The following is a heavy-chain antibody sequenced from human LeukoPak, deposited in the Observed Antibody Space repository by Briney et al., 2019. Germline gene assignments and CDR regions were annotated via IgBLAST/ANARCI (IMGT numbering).Heavy chain of an antibody. D-gene: IGHD6-13*01. CDR2: INSDGSST. CDR1: GFTFSSYW. J-gene: IGHJ4*02. Sequence: PGGSLRLSCAASGFTFSSYWMHWVRQAPGKGLAWVSRINSDGSSTSYADSVKGRFTISRGNAKNTLYLQMNSLRAEDTAVYYCARNSSSSDFDYWGQGTLVTVSS. V-gene: IGHV3-74*01. CDR3: ARNSSSSDFDY.